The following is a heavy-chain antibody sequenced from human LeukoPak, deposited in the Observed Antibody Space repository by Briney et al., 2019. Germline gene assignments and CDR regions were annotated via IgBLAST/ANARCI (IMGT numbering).Heavy chain of an antibody. V-gene: IGHV3-7*01. CDR3: ARDRGGGYFDY. D-gene: IGHD3-10*01. Sequence: GGSLRLSCAASGSSFGSYWMSWLRQAPGKGLEWVANIKQDGSVEYYVDSVKGRFTISRDNVKNSLCLQMNSLGDEDTAVYYCARDRGGGYFDYWGQGTLVTVSS. CDR1: GSSFGSYW. J-gene: IGHJ4*02. CDR2: IKQDGSVE.